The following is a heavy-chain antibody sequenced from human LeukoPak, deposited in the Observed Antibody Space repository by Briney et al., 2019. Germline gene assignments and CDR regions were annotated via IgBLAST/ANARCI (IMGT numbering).Heavy chain of an antibody. Sequence: GGSLRLSCAASGFTFSSYGMHWVRQAPGKRLEWVAVISYDGSNKYYADSVKGRFTISRDNSKNTLYLQMNSLRAEDTAVYYCAKASHDYWGQGTLVTVSS. CDR1: GFTFSSYG. J-gene: IGHJ4*02. V-gene: IGHV3-30*18. CDR2: ISYDGSNK. CDR3: AKASHDY.